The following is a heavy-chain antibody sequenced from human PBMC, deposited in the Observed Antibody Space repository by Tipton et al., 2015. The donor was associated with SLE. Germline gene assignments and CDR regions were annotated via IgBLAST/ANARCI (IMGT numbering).Heavy chain of an antibody. J-gene: IGHJ4*02. Sequence: SLRLSCAASGFTFSSYGMHWVRQAPGKGLEWVANIKQDGSEKYYVDSVKGRFTISRDNAKNSLYLQMNSLRAEDTAVYYCAREAPYGSGSGGFDYWGQGTLVTVSS. CDR3: AREAPYGSGSGGFDY. CDR2: IKQDGSEK. CDR1: GFTFSSYG. V-gene: IGHV3-7*01. D-gene: IGHD3-10*01.